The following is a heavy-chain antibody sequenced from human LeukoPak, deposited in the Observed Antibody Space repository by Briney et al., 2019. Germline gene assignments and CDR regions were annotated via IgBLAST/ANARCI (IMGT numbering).Heavy chain of an antibody. V-gene: IGHV1-2*02. CDR2: INPNSGGT. J-gene: IGHJ5*02. CDR1: GYTFTGYY. CDR3: ARDLTPDLPNYDFWSPNPENWFDP. Sequence: GASVKVSCKASGYTFTGYYMHWVRQAPGQGLEWMGWINPNSGGTNYAQKFQGRVTMTRDTSISTAYMELSRLRSDDTAVYYCARDLTPDLPNYDFWSPNPENWFDPWGQGTLVTVSS. D-gene: IGHD3-3*01.